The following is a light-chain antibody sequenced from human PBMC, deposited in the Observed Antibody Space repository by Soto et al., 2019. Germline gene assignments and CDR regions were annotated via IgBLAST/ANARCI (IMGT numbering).Light chain of an antibody. CDR3: HQYGSAPAWT. V-gene: IGKV3-20*01. CDR2: GAS. CDR1: QSISSSY. J-gene: IGKJ1*01. Sequence: EIVLTQSPGTLSLFPGERATLYCRASQSISSSYLAWYQQKPGQAPRLLIYGASSRATGIPDRFSGAGSATDFTLTISRLEPEDFAVYYCHQYGSAPAWTFGQGTKVEIK.